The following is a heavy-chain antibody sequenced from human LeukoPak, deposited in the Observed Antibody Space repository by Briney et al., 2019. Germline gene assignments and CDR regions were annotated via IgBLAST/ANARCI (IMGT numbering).Heavy chain of an antibody. Sequence: KPSETPSLTCTVSGGSIRSCSYYWGWVPQPPGKGPEWGGGIYYCGSTYFNPSLKSRVTISVETSENQFSLKLSSVTAADTAVYYCASEGIVVVVAASGWFDPWGQGTLVTVSS. CDR2: IYYCGST. J-gene: IGHJ5*02. D-gene: IGHD2-15*01. CDR1: GGSIRSCSYY. CDR3: ASEGIVVVVAASGWFDP. V-gene: IGHV4-39*01.